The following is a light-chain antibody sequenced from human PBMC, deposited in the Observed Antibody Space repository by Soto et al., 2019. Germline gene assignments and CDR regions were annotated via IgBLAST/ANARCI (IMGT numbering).Light chain of an antibody. V-gene: IGLV2-14*03. CDR1: SSDVGGFNY. Sequence: QSALTQPASVSGSPGQSIAISCTGTSSDVGGFNYVSWYQQHPGKAPKFMIYDVSSRPSGVSDRFSGSKSGNTASLTISGLQAEDEADYYCSSYTTTGTYVFGTGTKLTV. CDR3: SSYTTTGTYV. CDR2: DVS. J-gene: IGLJ1*01.